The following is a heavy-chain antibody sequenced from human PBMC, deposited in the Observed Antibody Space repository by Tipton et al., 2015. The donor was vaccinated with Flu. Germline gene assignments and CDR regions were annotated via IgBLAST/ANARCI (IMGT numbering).Heavy chain of an antibody. V-gene: IGHV3-30*02. CDR3: ATEGIAAAGRPWEAGSIDY. Sequence: QLVQSGGGVVQPGGSLRLSCAASGFTFSSYGMHWVRQAPGKGLEWVAFIRYDGSNKYYADSVKGRFTISRDNSKNTLYLQMNSLRGEETAVYYCATEGIAAAGRPWEAGSIDYWGQGTLVTVSS. CDR1: GFTFSSYG. J-gene: IGHJ4*02. D-gene: IGHD6-13*01. CDR2: IRYDGSNK.